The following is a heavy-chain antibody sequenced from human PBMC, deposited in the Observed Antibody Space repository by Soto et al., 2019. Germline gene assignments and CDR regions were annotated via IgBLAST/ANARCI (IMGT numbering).Heavy chain of an antibody. D-gene: IGHD3-10*01. CDR2: IKQDGSEI. CDR3: ARYSGSYYPVGHDR. J-gene: IGHJ5*02. CDR1: GFMFSSYW. V-gene: IGHV3-7*01. Sequence: VNLVESGGGLVEPGGSLRLACEASGFMFSSYWMSWVRQAPGEGLEWVANIKQDGSEIHYLDSVEGRFTIFRDNARTSLYLQMTSLRAEDTAVYFCARYSGSYYPVGHDRWGQGTLVVVSS.